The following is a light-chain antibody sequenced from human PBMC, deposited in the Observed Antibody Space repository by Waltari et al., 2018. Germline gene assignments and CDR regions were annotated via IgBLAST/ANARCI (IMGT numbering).Light chain of an antibody. CDR3: CSYVGSNVV. CDR1: SSDFNGYNY. J-gene: IGLJ2*01. Sequence: QSALTQPRSVSGSPGQSVTISCSGTSSDFNGYNYVSWYQQLPGKAPKLMIYDVVKAPSGVPDRFSASKSGNTASLTISGLQAEDEADYYCCSYVGSNVVFGGGTKLTVL. CDR2: DVV. V-gene: IGLV2-11*01.